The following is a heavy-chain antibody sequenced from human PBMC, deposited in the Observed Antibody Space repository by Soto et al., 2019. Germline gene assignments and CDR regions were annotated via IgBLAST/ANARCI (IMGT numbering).Heavy chain of an antibody. V-gene: IGHV4-4*07. CDR1: GGSISGYY. Sequence: SETLSLTCTVSGGSISGYYWTWIRQPAGKGLEWIGRFYSSGSTNYNPSLKSRVTMSVYTSKNQFSLNLSSVTAANTAVYYCARDRRGYYHFDNWGQGTLGTVSS. D-gene: IGHD3-22*01. CDR3: ARDRRGYYHFDN. J-gene: IGHJ4*02. CDR2: FYSSGST.